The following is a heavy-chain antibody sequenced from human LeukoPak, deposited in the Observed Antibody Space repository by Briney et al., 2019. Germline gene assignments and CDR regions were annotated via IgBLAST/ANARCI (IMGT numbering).Heavy chain of an antibody. D-gene: IGHD5-18*01. J-gene: IGHJ4*02. CDR2: IYSGGST. V-gene: IGHV3-66*01. CDR1: GFTLSSNY. CDR3: AGGLIQLWLLDY. Sequence: PGGSLRLSCAASGFTLSSNYMSWVRQAPGKGLEWVSVIYSGGSTYYADSVKGRFTISRDNSKNTLYLQMNSLRAEDTAVYYCAGGLIQLWLLDYWGQGTLVTVSS.